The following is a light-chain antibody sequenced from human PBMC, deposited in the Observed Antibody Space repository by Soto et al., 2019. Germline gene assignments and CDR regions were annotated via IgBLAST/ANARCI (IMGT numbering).Light chain of an antibody. J-gene: IGKJ4*01. CDR3: QEYNDWRPIT. V-gene: IGKV1-5*03. CDR2: KAS. Sequence: DIQMTQSPSTLSASVGDRVTITCRASQSISSWLAWYQQKPGKAPKLLIYKASTLKSGVPSRSSGSGSGTEFTLTITRLQFEDFAVYYCQEYNDWRPITFGGGTKVDIK. CDR1: QSISSW.